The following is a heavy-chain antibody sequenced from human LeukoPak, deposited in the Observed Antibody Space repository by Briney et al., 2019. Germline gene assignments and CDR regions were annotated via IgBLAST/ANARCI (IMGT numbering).Heavy chain of an antibody. CDR1: GGSISSYY. J-gene: IGHJ6*02. D-gene: IGHD3-9*01. CDR2: IYYSGST. CDR3: ARDSRPLYDILTGYSDYYYYGMDV. V-gene: IGHV4-59*01. Sequence: SETLSLTCTVSGGSISSYYWSWIRQPPGKGLEWIGYIYYSGSTNYNPSLKSRVTISVDTSKNQFSLKLSSVTAADTAVYYCARDSRPLYDILTGYSDYYYYGMDVWGQGTTVTVSS.